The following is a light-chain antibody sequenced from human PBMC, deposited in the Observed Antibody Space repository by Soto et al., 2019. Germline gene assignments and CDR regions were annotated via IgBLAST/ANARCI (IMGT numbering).Light chain of an antibody. V-gene: IGLV2-14*01. CDR2: GVT. CDR1: SSDGGGYNY. CDR3: SSYPSASTLLYL. J-gene: IGLJ1*01. Sequence: QSVLTQPASVSGSPGQSITLSCTGTSSDGGGYNYVSWYQQHPGIAPKLLIYGVTNRPSGVSTRFSGSKSGNTASLTISGLQAEDEADYHGSSYPSASTLLYLFGTGTKVTVL.